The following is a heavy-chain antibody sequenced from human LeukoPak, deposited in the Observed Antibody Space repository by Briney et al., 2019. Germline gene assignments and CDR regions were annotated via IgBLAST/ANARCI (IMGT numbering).Heavy chain of an antibody. D-gene: IGHD5-12*01. J-gene: IGHJ6*02. Sequence: PGGSLRLSCAASGFTFSSYAMHWVRQAPGKGLEWVAVISYDGSNKYYADSVKGRFTISRDNSKNTLYLQMNSLRAEDTAVYYCASGLRFPATRYYYYYGMDVWGQGTTVTVSS. CDR2: ISYDGSNK. CDR1: GFTFSSYA. V-gene: IGHV3-30-3*01. CDR3: ASGLRFPATRYYYYYGMDV.